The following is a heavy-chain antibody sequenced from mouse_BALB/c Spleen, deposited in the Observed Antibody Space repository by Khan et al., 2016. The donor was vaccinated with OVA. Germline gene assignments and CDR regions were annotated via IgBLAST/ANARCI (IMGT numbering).Heavy chain of an antibody. D-gene: IGHD1-1*01. J-gene: IGHJ4*01. CDR3: ARTATDYYTLEY. CDR2: IYPYNDDT. CDR1: GYTFIDYV. Sequence: VQLKESGPELVQPGASVKMSCKASGYTFIDYVMHWVKQKPGQGLEWIGYIYPYNDDTESTERFKGKATLTLDKSSTTAYMELKSLTSAASAVYHCARTATDYYTLEYWGQGTSVTVSS. V-gene: IGHV1S136*01.